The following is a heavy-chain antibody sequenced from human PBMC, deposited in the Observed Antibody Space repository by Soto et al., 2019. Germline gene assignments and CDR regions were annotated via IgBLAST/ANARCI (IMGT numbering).Heavy chain of an antibody. V-gene: IGHV1-8*01. CDR2: MNPNSGNT. D-gene: IGHD3-3*01. Sequence: GASVKVSCKASGYTFTSYDINWVRQATGQGLEWMGWMNPNSGNTGYAQKFQGRVTMTRNTSISTAYMELSSLRSEDTAVYYCARGVLRFLELMWDYYGMDVWGQGTTVTVSS. CDR1: GYTFTSYD. J-gene: IGHJ6*02. CDR3: ARGVLRFLELMWDYYGMDV.